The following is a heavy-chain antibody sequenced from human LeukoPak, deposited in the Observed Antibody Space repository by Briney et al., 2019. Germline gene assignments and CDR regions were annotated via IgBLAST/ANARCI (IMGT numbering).Heavy chain of an antibody. D-gene: IGHD6-19*01. CDR1: GGSISSYY. J-gene: IGHJ3*02. Sequence: SETLSLTCTVSGGSISSYYWSWIRQPPGKGLEWIGYIHYSGSTNYNPSLKSRVTISVDTSKNQFSLKLSSVTAADTAVYYCARKGGWYASFDIWGQGTMVTVSS. CDR3: ARKGGWYASFDI. CDR2: IHYSGST. V-gene: IGHV4-59*01.